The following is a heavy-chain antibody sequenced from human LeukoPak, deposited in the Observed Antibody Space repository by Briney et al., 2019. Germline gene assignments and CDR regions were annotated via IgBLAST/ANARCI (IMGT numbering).Heavy chain of an antibody. CDR2: MYYSGRT. Sequence: TLSLTCSVSGASISSGDFYWGWIRQHPGKGLEWIGYMYYSGRTYYNPSLQSRVTIELDTSKIQFSLKLNSVTAADTAVYYCATGSNDFWSGYYNFDYWGQGTLVTVSS. V-gene: IGHV4-31*03. CDR1: GASISSGDFY. D-gene: IGHD3-3*01. CDR3: ATGSNDFWSGYYNFDY. J-gene: IGHJ4*01.